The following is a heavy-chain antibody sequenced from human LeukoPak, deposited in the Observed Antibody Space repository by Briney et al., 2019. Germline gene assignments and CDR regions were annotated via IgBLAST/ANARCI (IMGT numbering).Heavy chain of an antibody. Sequence: SQTLSLTCAISGDSVSSNSAAWNWIRQSPSRGLEWLGRTYYRSKWYNDYAVSVKSRITINPDTSKNQFSLQLNSVTPEDTAVYYCARGEQLHRTFRQKGNWFDPWGQGTLVTVSS. CDR1: GDSVSSNSAA. V-gene: IGHV6-1*01. CDR2: TYYRSKWYN. D-gene: IGHD6-6*01. CDR3: ARGEQLHRTFRQKGNWFDP. J-gene: IGHJ5*02.